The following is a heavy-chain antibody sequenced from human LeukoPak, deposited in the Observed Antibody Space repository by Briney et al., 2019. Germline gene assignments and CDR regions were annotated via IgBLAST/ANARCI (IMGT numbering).Heavy chain of an antibody. CDR1: GGSFSGYY. Sequence: SETLSLTCAVYGGSFSGYYWSRIRQPPGKGLEWIGEINHSGSPNYNPSLKSRVTISVDPSKNQFSLKLSSVTAADTAVEYCARAVGDYDILTGYYPPPYYYYMDVWGKGTMVTISS. D-gene: IGHD3-9*01. V-gene: IGHV4-34*01. CDR2: INHSGSP. J-gene: IGHJ6*03. CDR3: ARAVGDYDILTGYYPPPYYYYMDV.